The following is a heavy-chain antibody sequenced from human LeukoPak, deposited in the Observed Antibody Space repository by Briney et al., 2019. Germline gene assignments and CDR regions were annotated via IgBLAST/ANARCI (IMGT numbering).Heavy chain of an antibody. D-gene: IGHD2-2*01. J-gene: IGHJ6*03. CDR1: GYTFTSYD. CDR2: MNPNSGNT. CDR3: ARGLRNVVVPAARAYYMDV. Sequence: ASVKVSCKASGYTFTSYDINWVRQATGQGLEWMGWMNPNSGNTGYAQKFQGRVTITRNTSISTAYMELSSLRSEDTAVYYCARGLRNVVVPAARAYYMDVWGKGTTVTVSS. V-gene: IGHV1-8*03.